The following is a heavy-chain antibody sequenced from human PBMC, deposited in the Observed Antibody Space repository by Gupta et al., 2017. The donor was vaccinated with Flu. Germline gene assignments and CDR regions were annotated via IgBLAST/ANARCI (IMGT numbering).Heavy chain of an antibody. D-gene: IGHD6-6*01. CDR3: ARDSSSSFDY. Sequence: QVQLVESGGGVVQPGRSLRLSCAASGFTFSSYGMHWVRQAPGKGLEWVVVIWYDGSNKYYADSVKGRFTISRDNSKNTLYLQMNSLRAEDTAVYYCARDSSSSFDYWGQGTLVTVSS. CDR1: GFTFSSYG. CDR2: IWYDGSNK. J-gene: IGHJ4*02. V-gene: IGHV3-33*01.